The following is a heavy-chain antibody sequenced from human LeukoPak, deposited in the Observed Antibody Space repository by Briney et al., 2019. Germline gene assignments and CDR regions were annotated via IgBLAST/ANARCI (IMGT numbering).Heavy chain of an antibody. CDR1: GGTFSSYA. V-gene: IGHV1-69*13. CDR3: AAALGYCSSTSCYTRSAFDI. Sequence: SVKVSCKASGGTFSSYAISWVRQAPGQGLEWMGGIIPIFGTANYAQKFQGRVTITADESTSTAYMELSSLRSEDTAVYYCAAALGYCSSTSCYTRSAFDIWGQGTVVTVSS. J-gene: IGHJ3*02. CDR2: IIPIFGTA. D-gene: IGHD2-2*01.